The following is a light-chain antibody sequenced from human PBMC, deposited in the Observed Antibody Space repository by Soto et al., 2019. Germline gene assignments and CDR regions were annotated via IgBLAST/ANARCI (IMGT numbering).Light chain of an antibody. CDR3: QQYGSSGT. CDR2: GAS. V-gene: IGKV3-20*01. Sequence: EIVLTQSPDTVSVSPGERVTLSCRASQNIFSNYLAWYKQKPGQAPRLLIYGASTRATGIADRFSGGGSGTDFTLTIRSLEPEDFAVDYCQQYGSSGTFGQVTKVDIK. CDR1: QNIFSNY. J-gene: IGKJ1*01.